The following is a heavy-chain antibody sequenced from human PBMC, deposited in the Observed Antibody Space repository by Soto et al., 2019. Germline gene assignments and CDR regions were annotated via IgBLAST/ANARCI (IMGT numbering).Heavy chain of an antibody. D-gene: IGHD6-13*01. CDR1: GFTFTTYG. J-gene: IGHJ6*02. CDR2: ISSDGSKN. Sequence: QVQLVESGGGVVQPGRSLRLSCAASGFTFTTYGIHWVRQAPGKGLEWVAVISSDGSKNYYADSVRGRFTISRDNSKNTVYVQINNVRAEDPAVYYCAKVRMGYYYGLDVWGQGTTVVVSS. V-gene: IGHV3-30*18. CDR3: AKVRMGYYYGLDV.